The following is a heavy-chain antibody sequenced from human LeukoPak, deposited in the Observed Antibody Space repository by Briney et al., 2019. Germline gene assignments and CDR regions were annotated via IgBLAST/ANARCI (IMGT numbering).Heavy chain of an antibody. V-gene: IGHV3-64*01. Sequence: GGSLRLSCAASGFTVSSYALHSVRQTPGKGLEYGSAISSNGGSTYYANSVKGRFTISRDNSPSTLYLQMGSLRAEDMAVYYCPRVSVVAATLDYWGQGTLVTVSS. CDR1: GFTVSSYA. D-gene: IGHD2-15*01. CDR2: ISSNGGST. J-gene: IGHJ4*02. CDR3: PRVSVVAATLDY.